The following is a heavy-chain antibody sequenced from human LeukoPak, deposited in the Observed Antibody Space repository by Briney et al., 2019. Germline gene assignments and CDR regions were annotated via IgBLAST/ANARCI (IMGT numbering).Heavy chain of an antibody. CDR3: ATTRDCSGGTCYYWFDP. Sequence: SETLSLTCSVSGGSISGNYWSWIRQPPGKGLEWIGYIYYRGTTYYNPSLKSRVTISLDTSANQFSLKLSSVTAADAAVYFCATTRDCSGGTCYYWFDPWGQGTLVTVSS. D-gene: IGHD2-15*01. CDR2: IYYRGTT. CDR1: GGSISGNY. V-gene: IGHV4-59*01. J-gene: IGHJ5*02.